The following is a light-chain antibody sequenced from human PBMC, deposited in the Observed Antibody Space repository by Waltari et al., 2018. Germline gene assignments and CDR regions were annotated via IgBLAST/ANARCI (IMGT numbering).Light chain of an antibody. CDR1: NIGRKS. V-gene: IGLV3-21*04. Sequence: SYVLTQPPSVSVAPGKTARISCGGNNIGRKSVQWYQQQPGQAPVLVSYDDSDRPSGIPERFSGSNSGNTATLTISRVEAGDEADYYCQVWDSSTHHVVFGGVTKLTVL. CDR2: DDS. CDR3: QVWDSSTHHVV. J-gene: IGLJ2*01.